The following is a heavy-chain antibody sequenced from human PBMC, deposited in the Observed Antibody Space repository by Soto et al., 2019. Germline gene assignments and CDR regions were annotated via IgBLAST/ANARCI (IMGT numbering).Heavy chain of an antibody. CDR1: GFTFSSYG. CDR3: ARDFIRGYDFDY. D-gene: IGHD1-1*01. Sequence: QVQLVESGGGVVQPGRSLRLSCAASGFTFSSYGMHWVRQAPGKGLEWVAVIWYDGSNKYYADSVKGRFTISRDNSKNTLYLQMNSLRAEDTAVYYCARDFIRGYDFDYWGQGTLVTVSS. CDR2: IWYDGSNK. J-gene: IGHJ4*02. V-gene: IGHV3-33*01.